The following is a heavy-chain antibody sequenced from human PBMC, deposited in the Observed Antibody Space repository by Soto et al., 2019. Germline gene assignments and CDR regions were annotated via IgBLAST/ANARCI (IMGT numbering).Heavy chain of an antibody. CDR2: IYSSGSA. CDR3: ARTNILTSYFPNYFDT. V-gene: IGHV4-4*07. D-gene: IGHD3-9*01. Sequence: LSLTCTVSRASIYTYSWTWIRQPAGKGLQWIGHIYSSGSANYSPSLKSRVSMSVDSSKNQISLKLSSVTAADTAVYYCARTNILTSYFPNYFDTWCQGTLVTVSS. CDR1: RASIYTYS. J-gene: IGHJ5*02.